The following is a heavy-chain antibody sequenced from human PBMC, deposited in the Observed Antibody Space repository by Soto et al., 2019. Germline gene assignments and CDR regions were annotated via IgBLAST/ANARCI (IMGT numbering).Heavy chain of an antibody. J-gene: IGHJ4*02. D-gene: IGHD5-12*01. CDR2: IIPSFGTA. CDR1: GGTFSGYA. V-gene: IGHV1-69*06. CDR3: ARVGRDGYNYDY. Sequence: RASVKVSCKASGGTFSGYAIGWVRQAPGQGLEWMGGIIPSFGTANYAQKFQGRVTITADKSTSTAFMELSSLRSEDTAVYYCARVGRDGYNYDYWGQGTLVTVSS.